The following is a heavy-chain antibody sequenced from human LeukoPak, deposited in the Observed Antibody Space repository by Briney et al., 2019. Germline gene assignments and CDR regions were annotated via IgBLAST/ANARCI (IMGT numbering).Heavy chain of an antibody. CDR3: ARGDYSSSVPDY. J-gene: IGHJ4*02. CDR2: INSNSGGT. Sequence: ASVRVSCKASGYRFSDYYMHWVRQAPGQGLEWMGRINSNSGGTGFAEKFRGRVTMTRDTSISTAYMELSRLTSDDTAVYYCARGDYSSSVPDYWGQGTLVTVSS. CDR1: GYRFSDYY. D-gene: IGHD2-2*01. V-gene: IGHV1-2*06.